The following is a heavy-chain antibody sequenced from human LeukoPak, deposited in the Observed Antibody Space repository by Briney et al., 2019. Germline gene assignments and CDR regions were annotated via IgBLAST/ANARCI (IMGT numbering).Heavy chain of an antibody. V-gene: IGHV4-59*01. CDR3: ARSNSAADEAWFDP. CDR1: GGSISTYF. CDR2: IYYSGST. J-gene: IGHJ5*02. D-gene: IGHD2/OR15-2a*01. Sequence: SETLSLTCTVSGGSISTYFWSWIRQPPGKGLEWIGYIYYSGSTNYNPSLKSQVTISVGTSKNQFSLKLSSVTSADTAVYYCARSNSAADEAWFDPWGQGTLVTVSS.